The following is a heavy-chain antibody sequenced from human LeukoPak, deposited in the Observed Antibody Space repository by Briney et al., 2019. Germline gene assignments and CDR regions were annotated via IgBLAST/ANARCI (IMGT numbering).Heavy chain of an antibody. CDR3: AKTERPLSPNYYYYYGMDV. Sequence: PGGSLRLSCAASGFTFDDYAMHWVRQAPGKGLEWVSGISWNSGSIGYADSVKGRFTISRDNAKNSLYLQMNSLRAEDTALYYCAKTERPLSPNYYYYYGMDVWGQGTTVTVSS. CDR1: GFTFDDYA. V-gene: IGHV3-9*01. D-gene: IGHD5/OR15-5a*01. CDR2: ISWNSGSI. J-gene: IGHJ6*02.